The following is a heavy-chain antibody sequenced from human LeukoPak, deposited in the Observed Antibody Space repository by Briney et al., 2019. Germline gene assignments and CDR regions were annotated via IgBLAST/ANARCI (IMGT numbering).Heavy chain of an antibody. V-gene: IGHV5-51*01. CDR1: GYNFATYW. D-gene: IGHD3-22*01. CDR3: ARLLISSGYYAPD. J-gene: IGHJ4*02. Sequence: GESLKISCKGSGYNFATYWIAWVRQMPGKGLEWMGIIYPGDSDTRYSPSFQGQVTISADKSISTAYLQWSSLKASDTAMYYCARLLISSGYYAPDWGQGTLVTVSS. CDR2: IYPGDSDT.